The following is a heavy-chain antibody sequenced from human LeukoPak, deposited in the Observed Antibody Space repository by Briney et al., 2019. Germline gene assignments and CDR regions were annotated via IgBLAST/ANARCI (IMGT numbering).Heavy chain of an antibody. CDR3: TRHDYGDYVWFDP. D-gene: IGHD4-17*01. J-gene: IGHJ5*02. V-gene: IGHV3-23*01. Sequence: GGSLRLSCAASGFTFSSYGMSWVRQAPGKGLEWVSAISGSGGSTYYADSVKGRFTISRDDSKNTAYLQMNSLKTEDTAVYYCTRHDYGDYVWFDPWGQGTLVTVSS. CDR1: GFTFSSYG. CDR2: ISGSGGST.